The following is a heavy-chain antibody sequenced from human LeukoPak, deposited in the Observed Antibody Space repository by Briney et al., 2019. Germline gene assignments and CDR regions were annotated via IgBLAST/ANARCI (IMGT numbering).Heavy chain of an antibody. J-gene: IGHJ5*02. Sequence: ASVKVSCKASGYTFTSYYMHWVRQAPGQGLAWMGIINPSGGGTSYAQKFQGRVTMTRDTSTSTVYMELSSLRSEDTAVYYCARRDYYDSSGYNWFDPWGQGTLVTVSS. CDR1: GYTFTSYY. CDR3: ARRDYYDSSGYNWFDP. CDR2: INPSGGGT. V-gene: IGHV1-46*01. D-gene: IGHD3-22*01.